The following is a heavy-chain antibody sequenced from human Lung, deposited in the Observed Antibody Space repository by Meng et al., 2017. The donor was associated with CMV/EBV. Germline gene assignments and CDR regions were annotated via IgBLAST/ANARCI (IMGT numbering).Heavy chain of an antibody. D-gene: IGHD1-14*01. CDR2: IYWDDDK. Sequence: QINLKGSCPTPVKPTQTLTLTCTFSGSSLSTSEVGVGWIRQPPGKALEWLAVIYWDDDKRYSPSLKSRLTITKDTSKNQVVLTLTNMDPVDTATYYCALFTGSWFDPWGQGTLVTVSS. V-gene: IGHV2-5*02. CDR1: GSSLSTSEVG. CDR3: ALFTGSWFDP. J-gene: IGHJ5*02.